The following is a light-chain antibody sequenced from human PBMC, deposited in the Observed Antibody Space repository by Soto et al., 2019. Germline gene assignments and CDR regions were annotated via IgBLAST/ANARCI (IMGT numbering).Light chain of an antibody. Sequence: DNQMNQSPSSMSASVGDRVAITCRASQGISSWLAWYQQKPGKAPKLLISAASSLQSGVRSRFSGSGSGTDFTLNISSRRPESLATYYYHQANSCPPAIGGGTKVQIK. CDR3: HQANSCPPA. V-gene: IGKV1D-12*01. CDR1: QGISSW. J-gene: IGKJ4*01. CDR2: AAS.